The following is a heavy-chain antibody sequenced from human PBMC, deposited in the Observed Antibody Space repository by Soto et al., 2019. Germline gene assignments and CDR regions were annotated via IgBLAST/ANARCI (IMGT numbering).Heavy chain of an antibody. J-gene: IGHJ5*02. Sequence: ASVKVSCKASGYTFTSYAMHWVRQAPGQRLEWMGWINAGNGNTKYSQKFQGRVTITRDTSASTAYMELSSLRSEDTAVYYCARGRPLYSSSWSNWFDPWGQGTLVTVSS. CDR1: GYTFTSYA. CDR3: ARGRPLYSSSWSNWFDP. D-gene: IGHD6-13*01. V-gene: IGHV1-3*01. CDR2: INAGNGNT.